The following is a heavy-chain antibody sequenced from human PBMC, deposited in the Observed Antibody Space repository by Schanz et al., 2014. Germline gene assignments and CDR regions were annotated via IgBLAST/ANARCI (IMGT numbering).Heavy chain of an antibody. CDR3: ARDSLRGATGGYGMDV. CDR1: GGSVSSGGDY. Sequence: QVQLQESGPGLVKPSQTLSLTCTVSGGSVSSGGDYWSWIRQHPGKGLEWIGFISYSGSTYYNPSLKSRVTISVDTSKNQFSLSLSSATAADTAVYYCARDSLRGATGGYGMDVWGQGTTVTVSS. J-gene: IGHJ6*02. D-gene: IGHD2-8*02. CDR2: ISYSGST. V-gene: IGHV4-31*03.